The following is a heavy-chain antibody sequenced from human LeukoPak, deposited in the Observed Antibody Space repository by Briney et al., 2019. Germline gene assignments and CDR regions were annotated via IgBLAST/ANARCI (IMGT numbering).Heavy chain of an antibody. V-gene: IGHV3-74*03. CDR3: ARSTGGSYYH. CDR1: GFTFSSYW. Sequence: PGGSLGLSCAASGFTFSSYWMHWVRQVPGKGLVWVSRINTDGSSTMYADSVKGRFTIPRDNAKNTLYLQMNSLRAEDTAVYYCARSTGGSYYHWGQGTLVTVSS. D-gene: IGHD1-26*01. CDR2: INTDGSST. J-gene: IGHJ5*02.